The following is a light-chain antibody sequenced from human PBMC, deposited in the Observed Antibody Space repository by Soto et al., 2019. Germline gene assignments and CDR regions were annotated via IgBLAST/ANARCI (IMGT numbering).Light chain of an antibody. J-gene: IGKJ4*01. CDR2: DAS. Sequence: DIQMTQSPSTLSASVGDRVTITCRASQSISRWLAWYQQKPGKAPKLLIYDASSLESGVPSRFSGSGSGTEFTLTFSRLEPEDFAVYYCEYYGTSITFGGGTKGDIK. CDR1: QSISRW. CDR3: EYYGTSIT. V-gene: IGKV1-5*01.